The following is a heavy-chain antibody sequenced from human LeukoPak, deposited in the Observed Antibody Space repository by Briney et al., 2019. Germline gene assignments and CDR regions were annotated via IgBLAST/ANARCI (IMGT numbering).Heavy chain of an antibody. CDR3: AKSPSMYSSGWYPFDY. Sequence: GGSLRLSCAASGFTFSSYAMSWVRQAPGKGLEWVSAISGSGGSTYYADSVKGRFSISRDNSKNTLHLQMNSLRAEDTAVYYCAKSPSMYSSGWYPFDYWGQGTLVTVSS. CDR1: GFTFSSYA. CDR2: ISGSGGST. V-gene: IGHV3-23*01. D-gene: IGHD6-19*01. J-gene: IGHJ4*02.